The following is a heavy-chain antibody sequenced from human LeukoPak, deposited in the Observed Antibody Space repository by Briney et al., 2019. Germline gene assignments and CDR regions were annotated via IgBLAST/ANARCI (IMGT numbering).Heavy chain of an antibody. V-gene: IGHV4-39*07. J-gene: IGHJ5*02. CDR1: GGSISSSSYY. D-gene: IGHD3-22*01. Sequence: SETLSLTCTVSGGSISSSSYYWGWTRQPPGKGLEWIGSIYYSGSTYYNPSLKSRVTISVDTSKNQFSLKLSSVTAADTAVYYCARVALERRITMIVNWFDPWGQGTLVTVSS. CDR2: IYYSGST. CDR3: ARVALERRITMIVNWFDP.